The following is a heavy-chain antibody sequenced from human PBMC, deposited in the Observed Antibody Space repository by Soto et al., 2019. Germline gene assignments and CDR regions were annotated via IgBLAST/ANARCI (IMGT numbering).Heavy chain of an antibody. D-gene: IGHD3-22*01. V-gene: IGHV4-59*01. CDR1: GVSISSYD. Sequence: PAETLSLTCTFSGVSISSYDWSWIRQPPGKGLEWIGYIDYSGSTNYNPSLKSRVTISVDTSKNQFSLKLSSVTAADTAVYYCARGYDSSGYYYFPNQMPDIYYFAYWGHGTLVTVS. J-gene: IGHJ4*01. CDR2: IDYSGST. CDR3: ARGYDSSGYYYFPNQMPDIYYFAY.